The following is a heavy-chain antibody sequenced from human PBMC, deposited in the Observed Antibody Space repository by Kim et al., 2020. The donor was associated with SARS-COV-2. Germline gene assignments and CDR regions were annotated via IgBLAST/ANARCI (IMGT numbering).Heavy chain of an antibody. Sequence: ASVKVSCKASGYTFTGYYMHWVRQAPGQGFEWLGRINPGNGGINYAQKFEGRVTMTRDTSISTAYMELARLRSDDTAVYFCARDNYFDSSGLYTFDYWGLGTLVTVSS. CDR1: GYTFTGYY. V-gene: IGHV1-2*06. D-gene: IGHD3-22*01. J-gene: IGHJ4*02. CDR3: ARDNYFDSSGLYTFDY. CDR2: INPGNGGI.